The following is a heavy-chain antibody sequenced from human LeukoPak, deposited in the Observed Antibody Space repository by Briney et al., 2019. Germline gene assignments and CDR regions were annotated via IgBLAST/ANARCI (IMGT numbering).Heavy chain of an antibody. CDR2: ISSSGSTI. J-gene: IGHJ4*02. D-gene: IGHD3-3*01. Sequence: GGSLRLSCAASGFTFSSYEMNWVRQAPGKGLEWVSYISSSGSTIYYADSVKGRFTISRDNAKNSLYLQMNSLRDEDTAVYYCARDKEAAVDFWSGYYPLWGQGTLVTVSS. CDR1: GFTFSSYE. V-gene: IGHV3-48*03. CDR3: ARDKEAAVDFWSGYYPL.